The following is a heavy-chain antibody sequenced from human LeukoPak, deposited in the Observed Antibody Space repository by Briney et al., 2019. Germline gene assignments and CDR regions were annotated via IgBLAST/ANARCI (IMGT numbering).Heavy chain of an antibody. CDR1: GGTFSSYA. D-gene: IGHD6-6*01. CDR3: ASTKRPILAARNTYFDY. Sequence: ASVKVSCKASGGTFSSYAISWVRQAPGQGLEWMGGIIPIFGTANYAQKFQGRVTITTDESTSTAYMELSSLRSEDTAVYYCASTKRPILAARNTYFDYWDQGTLVTVSS. J-gene: IGHJ4*02. V-gene: IGHV1-69*05. CDR2: IIPIFGTA.